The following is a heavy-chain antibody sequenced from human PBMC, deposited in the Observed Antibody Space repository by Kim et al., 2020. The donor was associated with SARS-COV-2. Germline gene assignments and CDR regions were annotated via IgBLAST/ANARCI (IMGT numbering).Heavy chain of an antibody. J-gene: IGHJ3*02. V-gene: IGHV3-66*02. Sequence: GGSLRLSCAASGFTVSSNYMSWVRQAPGKGLEWVSVIYSGGSTYYADSVKGRFTISRDNSKNTLYLQMNSLRAEDTAVYYCARGVVVITDAFDIWGQGTMVTVSS. CDR3: ARGVVVITDAFDI. D-gene: IGHD3-22*01. CDR2: IYSGGST. CDR1: GFTVSSNY.